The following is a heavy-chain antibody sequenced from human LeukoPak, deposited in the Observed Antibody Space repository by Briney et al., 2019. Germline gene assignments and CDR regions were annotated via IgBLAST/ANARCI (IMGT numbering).Heavy chain of an antibody. CDR2: IWYDGSNK. J-gene: IGHJ4*02. Sequence: TGGSLRLSCAASGFTFSSYGMHWVHQAPGKGLEWVAVIWYDGSNKYYADSVKGRSTISRDNSKNTLYLQMNSLRAEDTAVYYCARGKWELTPFVYYFDYWGQGTLVTVSS. CDR1: GFTFSSYG. CDR3: ARGKWELTPFVYYFDY. V-gene: IGHV3-33*01. D-gene: IGHD1-26*01.